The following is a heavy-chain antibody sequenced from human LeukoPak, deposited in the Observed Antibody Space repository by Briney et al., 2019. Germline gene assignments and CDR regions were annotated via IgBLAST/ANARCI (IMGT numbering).Heavy chain of an antibody. D-gene: IGHD6-13*01. CDR3: AKEGRRAAAGTGSMDY. CDR1: GFTFSDYY. J-gene: IGHJ4*02. CDR2: ISGSGGST. V-gene: IGHV3-23*01. Sequence: GGSLRLSCAASGFTFSDYYMSWVRQALGKGLEWVSAISGSGGSTYYADSVKGRFTISRDNSKNTLYLQMNSLRAEDTAVYYCAKEGRRAAAGTGSMDYWGQGTLVTVSS.